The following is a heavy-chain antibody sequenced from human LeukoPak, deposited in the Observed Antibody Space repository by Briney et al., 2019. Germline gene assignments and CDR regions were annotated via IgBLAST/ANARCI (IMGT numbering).Heavy chain of an antibody. J-gene: IGHJ4*02. CDR3: AKAYGYCTTTSCSHEEFDY. V-gene: IGHV3-48*01. CDR2: ISSRGDTI. D-gene: IGHD2-2*01. CDR1: AFTFGDYT. Sequence: PGGSLRLSCTASAFTFGDYTMSWVRQAPGKGLEWVSSISSRGDTIDYADSVKGRFTISRDNAKNSLYLQMNSLRAEDTTVYYCAKAYGYCTTTSCSHEEFDYWGQGTLVTVSS.